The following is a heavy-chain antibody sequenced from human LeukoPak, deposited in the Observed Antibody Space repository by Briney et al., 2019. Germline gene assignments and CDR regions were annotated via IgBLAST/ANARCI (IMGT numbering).Heavy chain of an antibody. V-gene: IGHV3-13*05. CDR2: IGTAGDP. Sequence: GGSLRLSCAASGFTFSSYDMHWVRQATGKALEWVSAIGTAGDPYYPGSVKGRFTISRENAKSSLYLQMNSLRAGDTAVYYCARSRSGSYYRGDYGMDVWGKGTTVTVSS. CDR3: ARSRSGSYYRGDYGMDV. CDR1: GFTFSSYD. D-gene: IGHD3-10*01. J-gene: IGHJ6*04.